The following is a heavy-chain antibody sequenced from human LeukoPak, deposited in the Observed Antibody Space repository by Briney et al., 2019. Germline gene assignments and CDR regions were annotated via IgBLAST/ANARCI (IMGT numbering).Heavy chain of an antibody. CDR2: ISGSGGST. Sequence: PGGSLRLSCAASGFTFSGYAMSWVRQAPGKGLEWVSAISGSGGSTYYADSVKGRFTISRDNSKNTLYLQMNSLRAEDTAVYYCAKRDFYSNYGDYWGQGTLVTVSS. V-gene: IGHV3-23*01. D-gene: IGHD4-4*01. CDR1: GFTFSGYA. J-gene: IGHJ4*02. CDR3: AKRDFYSNYGDY.